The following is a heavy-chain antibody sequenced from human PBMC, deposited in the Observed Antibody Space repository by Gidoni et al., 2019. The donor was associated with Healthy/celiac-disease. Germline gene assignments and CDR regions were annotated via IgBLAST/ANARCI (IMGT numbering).Heavy chain of an antibody. CDR1: GYTFNTYA. V-gene: IGHV7-4-1*02. J-gene: IGHJ5*02. D-gene: IGHD2-2*01. Sequence: QVQLVQSGSELKKPGASVKVSCKASGYTFNTYAMNSVRQAPGQGLEWMGWINTNTGNPAYAQGFTGRFVFSLDTTVGTAYLQISSRKAEDTAVYYGARDNYPRRYCSSTSCQTKTEDNWFDPWGQGTLVTVSS. CDR2: INTNTGNP. CDR3: ARDNYPRRYCSSTSCQTKTEDNWFDP.